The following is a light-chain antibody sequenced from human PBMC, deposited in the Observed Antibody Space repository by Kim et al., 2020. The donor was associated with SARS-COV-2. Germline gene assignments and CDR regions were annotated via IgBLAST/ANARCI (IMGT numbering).Light chain of an antibody. CDR1: QTITSI. V-gene: IGKV3-15*01. Sequence: ASPRERAPLSCRASQTITSIFAWYQKKPGQAPRLLIHGAVTRATGVPARFSGSGFGTEFTLTNSSLQSEDSAFYYCHQYNHWPYTFGQGTKLEI. CDR3: HQYNHWPYT. J-gene: IGKJ2*01. CDR2: GAV.